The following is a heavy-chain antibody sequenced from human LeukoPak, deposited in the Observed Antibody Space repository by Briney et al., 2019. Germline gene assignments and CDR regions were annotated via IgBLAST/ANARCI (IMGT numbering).Heavy chain of an antibody. Sequence: PGGSLRLSCAASGFTFSSYSMNWVRQAPGKGLEWVSSISSSSSYIYYADSVKGRFTISRDNAKNSLYLQMNSLRAEDTAVYYCARSTESGSSFDYWGQGILVTVSS. J-gene: IGHJ4*02. V-gene: IGHV3-21*01. CDR1: GFTFSSYS. CDR2: ISSSSSYI. D-gene: IGHD2-2*01. CDR3: ARSTESGSSFDY.